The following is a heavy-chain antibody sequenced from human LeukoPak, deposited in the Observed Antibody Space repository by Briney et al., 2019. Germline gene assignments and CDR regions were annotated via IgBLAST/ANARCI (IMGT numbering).Heavy chain of an antibody. D-gene: IGHD6-13*01. CDR3: ARGVRGQQLVYYYYYYMDV. J-gene: IGHJ6*03. CDR1: SGSFSSYY. V-gene: IGHV4-59*01. CDR2: IYYTGST. Sequence: SETLSLTCSVYSGSFSSYYWSWIRQPPGRGLEWIGYIYYTGSTNYNPSLKRRVTISVDTSKNQFSLKLSSVTAADTAVYYCARGVRGQQLVYYYYYYMDVWGKGTTVTVSS.